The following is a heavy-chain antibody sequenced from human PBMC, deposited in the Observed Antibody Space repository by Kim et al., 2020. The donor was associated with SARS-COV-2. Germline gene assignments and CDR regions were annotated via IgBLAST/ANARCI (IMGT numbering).Heavy chain of an antibody. V-gene: IGHV3-30*03. D-gene: IGHD2-21*02. CDR2: ISYDGSNK. CDR3: ARAGSAYCGGDCYYGDY. Sequence: GGSLRLSCAASGFTFSSYGMHWVRQAPGKGLEWVAVISYDGSNKYYTDSVKGRFTISRDNSKNTLYLQMNSLRAEDTAVYYCARAGSAYCGGDCYYGDYWGQGTLVTGSS. CDR1: GFTFSSYG. J-gene: IGHJ4*02.